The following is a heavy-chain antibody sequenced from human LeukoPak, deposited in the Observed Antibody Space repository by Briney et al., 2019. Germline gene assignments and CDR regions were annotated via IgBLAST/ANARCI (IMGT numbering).Heavy chain of an antibody. CDR3: ARTQTIVVVPRNPYYYYGRDV. CDR1: GYTFTGYY. V-gene: IGHV1-2*02. CDR2: INPNSGGT. D-gene: IGHD2-2*01. J-gene: IGHJ6*02. Sequence: ASVKVSCKASGYTFTGYYMHWVRQAPGQGLEWMGWINPNSGGTNYAQKFQGRVTMTRDMSISTAYMELSRLRSDDTAVYYCARTQTIVVVPRNPYYYYGRDVWGQGTTVTVSS.